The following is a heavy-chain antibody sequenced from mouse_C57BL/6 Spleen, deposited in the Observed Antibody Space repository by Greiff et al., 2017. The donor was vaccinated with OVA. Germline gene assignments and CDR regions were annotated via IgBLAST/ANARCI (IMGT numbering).Heavy chain of an antibody. J-gene: IGHJ1*03. Sequence: VKLMESGPGLVQPSQSLSITCTVSGFSLTSYGVHWVRQSPGKGLEWLGVIWRGGSTDYNAAFMSRLSITKDNSKSQVFFKMNSLQADDTAIYYCAKKGDYDYDMYFDVWGTGTTVTVSS. V-gene: IGHV2-5*01. CDR2: IWRGGST. D-gene: IGHD2-4*01. CDR1: GFSLTSYG. CDR3: AKKGDYDYDMYFDV.